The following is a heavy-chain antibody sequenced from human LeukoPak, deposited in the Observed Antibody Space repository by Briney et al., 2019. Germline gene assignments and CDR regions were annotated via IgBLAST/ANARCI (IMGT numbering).Heavy chain of an antibody. CDR2: IFNIGPA. Sequence: SETLSLTCKVSGASVSTSPYYWTWLRQPAGKGLEWIGRIFNIGPANYNPSFKSRVTISRDTSKNDFSLNLNSVTAADTAVYYCAASGNDERCFDPWGQGTLVIVSS. J-gene: IGHJ5*02. V-gene: IGHV4-61*10. CDR3: AASGNDERCFDP. D-gene: IGHD1-1*01. CDR1: GASVSTSPYY.